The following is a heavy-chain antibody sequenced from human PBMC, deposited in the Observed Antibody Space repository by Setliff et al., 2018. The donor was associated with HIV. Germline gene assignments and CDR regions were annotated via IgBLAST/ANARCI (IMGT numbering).Heavy chain of an antibody. J-gene: IGHJ4*02. Sequence: SETLSLTCTVSGGSISSGNYYWSWIRQAAGKGLEWIGRIYTSGSANYNPSLKSRVTISVDTSKNQFSLKLSSVTVADTALYYCGRDEHGFNSNWYGVDWGQGTLVTVTS. V-gene: IGHV4-61*02. CDR2: IYTSGSA. CDR1: GGSISSGNYY. CDR3: GRDEHGFNSNWYGVD. D-gene: IGHD6-13*01.